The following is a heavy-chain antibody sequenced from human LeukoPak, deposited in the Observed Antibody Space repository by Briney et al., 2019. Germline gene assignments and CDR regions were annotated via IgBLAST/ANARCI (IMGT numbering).Heavy chain of an antibody. J-gene: IGHJ4*02. D-gene: IGHD2-15*01. CDR3: ARGSGANYYFDY. CDR2: IYVTGST. V-gene: IGHV4-61*08. Sequence: SETLSLTCTVSGGSISSGDYYWSWIRQPPGKGLEWIGYIYVTGSTNYNPSLKSRVTMSLDTSKNQFSLKLSSVTAADTAVFYCARGSGANYYFDYWGQGTLVTVSS. CDR1: GGSISSGDYY.